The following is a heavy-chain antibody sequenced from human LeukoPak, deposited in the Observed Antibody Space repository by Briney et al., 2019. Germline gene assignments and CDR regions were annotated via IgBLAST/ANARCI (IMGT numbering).Heavy chain of an antibody. V-gene: IGHV3-23*01. CDR1: AFTFSNFA. J-gene: IGHJ4*02. CDR2: IRGSGGGT. D-gene: IGHD6-13*01. Sequence: GGSLRLSCAASAFTFSNFAMSWVRQAPGKGLEWVSGIRGSGGGTYYADSVKGRFTISRDNSKNTLYLQMNSLRAEDTAVYYCARLPYSNHYFFDNWGQGSLVTVSS. CDR3: ARLPYSNHYFFDN.